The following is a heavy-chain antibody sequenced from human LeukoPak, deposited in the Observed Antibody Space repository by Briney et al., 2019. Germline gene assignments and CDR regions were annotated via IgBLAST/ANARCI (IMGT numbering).Heavy chain of an antibody. J-gene: IGHJ2*01. CDR2: ISYDGSNK. CDR3: AKGPEDGIDYGDDDYWYFDL. D-gene: IGHD4-17*01. CDR1: GFTFSNYG. Sequence: PGRSLRLSCAASGFTFSNYGIHWVRQAPGKGLEWVAVISYDGSNKYYADSVKGRFTISRDNSKNTLYLQMNSLRTEDTAMYYCAKGPEDGIDYGDDDYWYFDLWGRGTLVTVSS. V-gene: IGHV3-30*18.